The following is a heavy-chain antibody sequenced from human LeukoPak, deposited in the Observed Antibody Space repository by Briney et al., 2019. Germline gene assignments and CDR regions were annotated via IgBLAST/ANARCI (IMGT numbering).Heavy chain of an antibody. D-gene: IGHD4-23*01. CDR3: AGGGNLFDY. CDR2: IYSGDRT. CDR1: GFIVSNNY. V-gene: IGHV3-53*01. J-gene: IGHJ4*02. Sequence: GGSLRLSCAASGFIVSNNYMNWVRQAPGKGLEWVSIIYSGDRTYYADSVKGRFTTSRDNSKNTVYLQMNSLTAEDTAVYYCAGGGNLFDYWGQGTLVTVSS.